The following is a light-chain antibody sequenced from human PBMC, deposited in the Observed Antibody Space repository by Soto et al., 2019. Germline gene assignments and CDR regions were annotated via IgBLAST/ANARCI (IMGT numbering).Light chain of an antibody. CDR2: QGF. CDR1: QSLLHSNGYYY. CDR3: MQSLQTPHT. Sequence: IVMTQSPLSLPVTPGEPASISCRPSQSLLHSNGYYYLDWYLQKSGQSPRLLISQGFNRASGVPYRFSGSGSGTYFTLKIKRVEADDVGIYYCMQSLQTPHTFGQGTRLEI. J-gene: IGKJ2*01. V-gene: IGKV2-28*01.